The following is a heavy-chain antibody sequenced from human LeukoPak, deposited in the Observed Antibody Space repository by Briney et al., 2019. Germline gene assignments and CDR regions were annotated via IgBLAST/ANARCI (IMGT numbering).Heavy chain of an antibody. Sequence: GASVKVSCKASGGTFSSYAISWVRQAPGQGLEWMGRIIPILGIANYAQKFQGRVTITADKSTSTAYTELSSLRSEDTAVYYCARDLSGGDSYWGQGTLVTVSS. CDR3: ARDLSGGDSY. CDR1: GGTFSSYA. CDR2: IIPILGIA. V-gene: IGHV1-69*04. D-gene: IGHD2-21*02. J-gene: IGHJ4*02.